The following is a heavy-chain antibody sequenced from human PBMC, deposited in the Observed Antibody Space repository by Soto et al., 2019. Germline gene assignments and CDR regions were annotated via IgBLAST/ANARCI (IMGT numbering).Heavy chain of an antibody. CDR2: ISGRGGTT. V-gene: IGHV3-23*01. CDR3: AKDGSLYSSYDYYYGMDV. Sequence: LSCAASGSTFNTFAMNWVRQAPGKGLEWVSTISGRGGTTSYADSVKGRFIISRDNSKNTLYLQMNSLRAEDTARYYCAKDGSLYSSYDYYYGMDVWGQGTTVTVSS. J-gene: IGHJ6*02. D-gene: IGHD3-22*01. CDR1: GSTFNTFA.